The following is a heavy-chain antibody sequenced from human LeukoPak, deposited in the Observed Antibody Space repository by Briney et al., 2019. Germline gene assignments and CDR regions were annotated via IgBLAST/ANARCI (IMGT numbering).Heavy chain of an antibody. CDR2: ISGSGGST. CDR1: GFTFSNAW. J-gene: IGHJ5*02. D-gene: IGHD2-21*01. CDR3: ARALTYCGGDCYS. V-gene: IGHV3-23*01. Sequence: GGSLRLSCAASGFTFSNAWMSWVRQAPGKGLEWVSAISGSGGSTYYADSVKGRFTISRDNSKNTLYLQMSSLRAEDTAVYYCARALTYCGGDCYSWGQGTLVTVSS.